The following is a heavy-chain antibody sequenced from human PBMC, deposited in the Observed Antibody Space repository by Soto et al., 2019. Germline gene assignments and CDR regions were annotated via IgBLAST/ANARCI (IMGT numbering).Heavy chain of an antibody. CDR1: GGSFSGYY. CDR2: INHSGST. V-gene: IGHV4-34*01. CDR3: ARGRYISKVVPAAIGRYYGMDV. Sequence: PSESLSLTCAVYGGSFSGYYWSWIRQPPGKGLEWIGEINHSGSTNYNPSLKSRVTISVDTSKNQFSLKLSSVTAADTAVYYCARGRYISKVVPAAIGRYYGMDVWGQGTTVPVSS. D-gene: IGHD2-2*02. J-gene: IGHJ6*02.